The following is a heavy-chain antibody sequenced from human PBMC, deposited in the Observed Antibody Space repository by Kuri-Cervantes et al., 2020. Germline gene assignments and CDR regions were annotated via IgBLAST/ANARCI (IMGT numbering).Heavy chain of an antibody. CDR2: INHSGST. CDR1: GGSFSGYY. D-gene: IGHD6-19*01. V-gene: IGHV4-34*01. J-gene: IGHJ4*02. CDR3: ARRYSSGPLGY. Sequence: SETLSLTCAVYGGSFSGYYWSWIRQPPGKGLEWIGEINHSGSTNYNPSLKSRVTISVDTSKNQFSLNLSSVTAADTAVYYCARRYSSGPLGYWGQGTLVTVSS.